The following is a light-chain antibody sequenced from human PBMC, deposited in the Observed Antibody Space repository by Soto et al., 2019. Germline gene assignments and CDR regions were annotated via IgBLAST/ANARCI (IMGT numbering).Light chain of an antibody. V-gene: IGKV1-9*01. J-gene: IGKJ5*01. CDR2: TAS. Sequence: DIQLTQSPSFLSASLGDRVTVTCRASQGINSYLAWYQQKPGKAPNLLIYTASSLQSGVPSRFSGSGSGTDFTLTISSLQPEDFATYYCQQLHDYPITFGQGTRLEI. CDR3: QQLHDYPIT. CDR1: QGINSY.